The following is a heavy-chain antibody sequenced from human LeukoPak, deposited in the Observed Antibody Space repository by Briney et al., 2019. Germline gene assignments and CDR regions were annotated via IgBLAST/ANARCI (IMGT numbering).Heavy chain of an antibody. CDR3: ARDELGPGLVPDLFDY. J-gene: IGHJ4*02. CDR1: GFTFSSYE. V-gene: IGHV3-48*03. Sequence: PGGSLRLSCAASGFTFSSYEMNRVRQAPGKGLEWVSYISSSGSTIYYADSVKGRFTISRDNAKNSLYLQMNSLRAEDTAVYYCARDELGPGLVPDLFDYWGQGTLVTVSS. CDR2: ISSSGSTI. D-gene: IGHD3/OR15-3a*01.